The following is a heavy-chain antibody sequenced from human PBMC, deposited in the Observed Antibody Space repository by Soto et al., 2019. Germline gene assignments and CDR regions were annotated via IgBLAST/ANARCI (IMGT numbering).Heavy chain of an antibody. CDR3: AKDMMSGTGGDHYYYYGMDV. V-gene: IGHV3-43*01. Sequence: GGSLRLSCAASGFTFDDYTMHWVCQAPGKGLEWVSLISWDGGSTYYADSVKGRFTISRDNSKNSLYLQMNSLRTEDTALYYCAKDMMSGTGGDHYYYYGMDVWGQGTTVTVSS. D-gene: IGHD1-1*01. CDR1: GFTFDDYT. CDR2: ISWDGGST. J-gene: IGHJ6*02.